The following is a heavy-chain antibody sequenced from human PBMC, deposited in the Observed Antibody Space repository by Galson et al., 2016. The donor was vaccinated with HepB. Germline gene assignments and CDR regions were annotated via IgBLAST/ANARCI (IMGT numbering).Heavy chain of an antibody. Sequence: SLRLSCAASGFTFSDYAMNWVRQAPGKGLEWISHNSRESNRIDYADSVKGRFTVSRDNGKNSLYLQMNSLRVEDTAVYYCVRDHDWAFDYWGQGLLVTVSS. V-gene: IGHV3-48*01. J-gene: IGHJ4*02. D-gene: IGHD3-9*01. CDR2: NSRESNRI. CDR1: GFTFSDYA. CDR3: VRDHDWAFDY.